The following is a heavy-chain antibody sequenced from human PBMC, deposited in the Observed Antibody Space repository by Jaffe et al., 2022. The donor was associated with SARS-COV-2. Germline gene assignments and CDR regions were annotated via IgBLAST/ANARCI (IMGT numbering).Heavy chain of an antibody. CDR1: GGSFSGYY. Sequence: QVQLQQWGAGLLKPSETLSLTCAVYGGSFSGYYWSWIRQPPGKGLEWIGEINHSGSTNYNPSLKSRVTISVDTSKNQFSLKLSSVTAADTAVYYCARGREGGTFDPWGQGTLVTVSS. V-gene: IGHV4-34*01. CDR2: INHSGST. J-gene: IGHJ5*02. CDR3: ARGREGGTFDP. D-gene: IGHD3-16*01.